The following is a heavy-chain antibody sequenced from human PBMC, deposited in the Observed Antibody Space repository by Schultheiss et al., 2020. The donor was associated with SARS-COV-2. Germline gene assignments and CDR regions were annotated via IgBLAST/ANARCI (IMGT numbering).Heavy chain of an antibody. V-gene: IGHV3-66*04. CDR2: IYSGGST. CDR1: GFTFDDYA. J-gene: IGHJ4*02. D-gene: IGHD5-18*01. Sequence: GESLKISCAASGFTFDDYAMHWVRQAPGKGLEWVSGIYSGGSTYYADSVKGRFTISRDNSKNTLYLQMNSLRAEDTAVYYCARHAPPTFGYSPPGGYFDYWGQGTLVTVSS. CDR3: ARHAPPTFGYSPPGGYFDY.